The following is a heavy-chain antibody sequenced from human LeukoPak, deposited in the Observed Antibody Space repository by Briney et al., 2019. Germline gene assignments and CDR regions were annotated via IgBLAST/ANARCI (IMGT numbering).Heavy chain of an antibody. CDR2: IYYSGST. CDR3: ARENAVRRYFDY. Sequence: SETLSLTCTVSGGSISIYYWNWIRQPPGKGLEWIGYIYYSGSTNYNPSLKSRVTISVDTSKNQFSLKLSSVTAADTAVYYCARENAVRRYFDYWGQGTLVTVSS. D-gene: IGHD3-10*01. J-gene: IGHJ4*02. CDR1: GGSISIYY. V-gene: IGHV4-59*01.